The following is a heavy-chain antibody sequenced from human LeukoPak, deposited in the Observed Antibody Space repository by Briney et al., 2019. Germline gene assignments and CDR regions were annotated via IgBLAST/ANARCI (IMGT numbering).Heavy chain of an antibody. CDR3: ARALPGYSSSWYQGYYYYGMDV. CDR2: ISSSSSYI. V-gene: IGHV3-21*01. Sequence: GGSLRLSCAASGFIFSNYGMNWVRQAPGKGLEWVSSISSSSSYIYYADLVKGRFTISRDNAKNSLYLQMNSLRAEDTAVYYCARALPGYSSSWYQGYYYYGMDVWGQGTTVTVSS. J-gene: IGHJ6*02. D-gene: IGHD6-13*01. CDR1: GFIFSNYG.